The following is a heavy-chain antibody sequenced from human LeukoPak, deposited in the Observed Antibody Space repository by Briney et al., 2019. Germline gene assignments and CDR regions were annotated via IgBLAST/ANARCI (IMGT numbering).Heavy chain of an antibody. J-gene: IGHJ1*01. CDR2: ISGSGGST. V-gene: IGHV3-23*01. CDR3: AKEAVVTAIFWGANEHFQH. CDR1: GFTFSSYA. Sequence: GGSLRLSCAASGFTFSSYAMSWVRQAPGKGLEWVSAISGSGGSTYYADSVKGRFTISRDNSKNTLYLQMNSLRAEDTAVYYCAKEAVVTAIFWGANEHFQHWGQGTLVTVSS. D-gene: IGHD2-21*02.